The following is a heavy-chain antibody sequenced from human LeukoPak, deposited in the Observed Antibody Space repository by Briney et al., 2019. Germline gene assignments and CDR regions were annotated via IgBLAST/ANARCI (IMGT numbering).Heavy chain of an antibody. Sequence: GGSLRLSCAASGFTFSSYGMHWVRQAPGKGLEWVSSISSSSSYIYYADSVKGRFTISRDNAKNSLYLQMNSLRAEDTAVYYCARGRVYYDSSGYLDYWGQGTLVTVSS. V-gene: IGHV3-21*01. D-gene: IGHD3-22*01. CDR1: GFTFSSYG. J-gene: IGHJ4*02. CDR2: ISSSSSYI. CDR3: ARGRVYYDSSGYLDY.